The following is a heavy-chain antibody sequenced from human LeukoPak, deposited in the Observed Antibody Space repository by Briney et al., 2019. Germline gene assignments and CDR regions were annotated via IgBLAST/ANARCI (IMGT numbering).Heavy chain of an antibody. CDR3: ARNYCTGGSCYVNDD. J-gene: IGHJ4*02. D-gene: IGHD2-15*01. Sequence: SQTLSLTCAVSGGSISSGGYSWSWIRQPPGKGMEFIAYIYYTGNTYVNPSLKSRVTISVDTSKNQFSLKLTSVTAADSAVYYCARNYCTGGSCYVNDDWGQGTLVTVSS. CDR2: IYYTGNT. CDR1: GGSISSGGYS. V-gene: IGHV4-30-4*07.